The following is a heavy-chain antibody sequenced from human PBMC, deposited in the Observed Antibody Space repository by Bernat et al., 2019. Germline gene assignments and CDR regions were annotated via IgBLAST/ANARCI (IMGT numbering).Heavy chain of an antibody. CDR2: ISYDGSNK. J-gene: IGHJ4*02. CDR3: AKIIGSGGSYVTDY. D-gene: IGHD1-26*01. V-gene: IGHV3-30*18. CDR1: GFSFSSYD. Sequence: VQLVESGGGLVQPGGSLRLSCAASGFSFSSYDMHWVRQAPGKGLEWVAVISYDGSNKYYADSVKGRFTISRDNSKNTLYLQMNSLRAEDTAVYYCAKIIGSGGSYVTDYWGQGTLVTVSS.